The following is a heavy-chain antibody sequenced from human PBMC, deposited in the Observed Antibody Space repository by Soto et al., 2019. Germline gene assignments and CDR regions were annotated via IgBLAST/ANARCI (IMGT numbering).Heavy chain of an antibody. CDR2: IIPVFGTP. J-gene: IGHJ4*02. V-gene: IGHV1-69*01. D-gene: IGHD5-18*01. Sequence: QVQLVQSGAEVKRPGSSVKVSCKASGGTFSKYLFSWVRQAPGQGLEWMGGIIPVFGTPKYAQKFQGRVTVIADESTSTAYMDLTSLKSEDTAVYYCARGEQLWFDYWGQGTLVTVSS. CDR1: GGTFSKYL. CDR3: ARGEQLWFDY.